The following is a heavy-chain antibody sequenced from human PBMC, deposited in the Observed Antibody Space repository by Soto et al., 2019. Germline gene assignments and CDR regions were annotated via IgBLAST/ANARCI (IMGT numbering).Heavy chain of an antibody. D-gene: IGHD4-4*01. Sequence: ASVKVSCKASGYTFTSYYMHWVRQAPGQGLEWMGIINPSGGSTSYAQKFQGRVTMTRDTSTSTVYMELSSLRSEDTAVYYCGREHCNYGCSLEWFDPWGQGTLVNVS. CDR3: GREHCNYGCSLEWFDP. V-gene: IGHV1-46*03. J-gene: IGHJ5*02. CDR2: INPSGGST. CDR1: GYTFTSYY.